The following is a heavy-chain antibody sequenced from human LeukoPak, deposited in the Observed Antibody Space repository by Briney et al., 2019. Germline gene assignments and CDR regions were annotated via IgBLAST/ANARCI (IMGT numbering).Heavy chain of an antibody. J-gene: IGHJ4*02. V-gene: IGHV3-66*01. CDR1: GFTVSSNY. Sequence: GGSLRLSCAASGFTVSSNYMSWVRQAPGKGLEWVSVIYSGGSTYYADSVKGRFTISRDNSKNTLYLQMNSLRAEDTAVYYCASGIRWPHFDYWGQGTLVTVSS. CDR3: ASGIRWPHFDY. CDR2: IYSGGST. D-gene: IGHD4-23*01.